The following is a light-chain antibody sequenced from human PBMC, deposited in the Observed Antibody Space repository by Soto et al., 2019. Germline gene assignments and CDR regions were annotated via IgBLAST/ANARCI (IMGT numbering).Light chain of an antibody. CDR2: DAS. Sequence: EIVLTHSPVTLSVSPGERATLSCRASQSVGSNLAWYQQRPGQPPRLLIYDASTRATDIPARFSGGGSGTEFTLTISSLQSEDFAVYYCQQYNNWPYTFGQGTKLQIK. CDR3: QQYNNWPYT. J-gene: IGKJ2*01. V-gene: IGKV3-15*01. CDR1: QSVGSN.